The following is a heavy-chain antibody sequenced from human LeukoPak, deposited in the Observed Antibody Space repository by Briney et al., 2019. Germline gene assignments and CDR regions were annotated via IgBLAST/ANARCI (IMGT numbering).Heavy chain of an antibody. CDR3: ARRGYCSSTSCYRCIWFDP. CDR1: GGSISSSSYC. V-gene: IGHV4-39*01. J-gene: IGHJ5*02. Sequence: SETLSLTCAVSGGSISSSSYCWGWSRQPPGKGLEWIGSIYYSGISDYNPSLKSRVSISADTSKHKFSLKLSSATAAETAVYYCARRGYCSSTSCYRCIWFDPWGQGTLVTVSS. D-gene: IGHD2-2*01. CDR2: IYYSGIS.